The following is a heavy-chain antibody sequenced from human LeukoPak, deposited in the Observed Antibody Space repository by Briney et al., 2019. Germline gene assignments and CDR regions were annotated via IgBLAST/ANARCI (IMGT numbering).Heavy chain of an antibody. J-gene: IGHJ4*02. V-gene: IGHV4-39*07. CDR3: ARGDYGDFFDY. CDR1: GGSISSSSYY. CDR2: IHYSGST. Sequence: SETLSLTCTVSGGSISSSSYYWGWIRQPPGKGLEWIGSIHYSGSTNYNPSLKSRVTISVDTSKNQFSLKLSSVTAADTAVYYCARGDYGDFFDYWGQGTLVTVSS. D-gene: IGHD4-17*01.